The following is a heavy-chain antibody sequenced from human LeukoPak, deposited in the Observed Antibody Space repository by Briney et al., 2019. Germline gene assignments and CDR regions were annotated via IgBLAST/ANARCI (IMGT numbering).Heavy chain of an antibody. D-gene: IGHD3-3*01. CDR3: ARGAPYDFWSGYSRIPYFDY. CDR1: GYTFTSYD. V-gene: IGHV1-8*01. CDR2: MNPNSGNT. Sequence: GASVKVSCKASGYTFTSYDINWVRQATGQGLEWMGWMNPNSGNTGYAQKFQGRVTMTRNTSISTAYMELSSLRSEDTAVYYCARGAPYDFWSGYSRIPYFDYWGQGTLVTVSS. J-gene: IGHJ4*02.